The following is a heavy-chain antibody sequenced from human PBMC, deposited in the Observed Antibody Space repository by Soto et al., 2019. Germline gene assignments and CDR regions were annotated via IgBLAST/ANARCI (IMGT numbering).Heavy chain of an antibody. CDR1: GFTFSDHY. J-gene: IGHJ6*02. D-gene: IGHD3-10*01. CDR2: TRNKANSYTT. CDR3: ARAGRITAWRGNGVYYYYGMDV. Sequence: PGGSLRLSCAASGFTFSDHYMDWVRQAPGKGLEWVGRTRNKANSYTTEYAASVKGRFTISRDDSKNSLYLQMNSLKTEDTAVYYCARAGRITAWRGNGVYYYYGMDVWGQGTTVTVSS. V-gene: IGHV3-72*01.